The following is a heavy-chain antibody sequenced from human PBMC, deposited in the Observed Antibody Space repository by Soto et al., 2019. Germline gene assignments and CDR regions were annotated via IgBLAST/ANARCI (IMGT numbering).Heavy chain of an antibody. D-gene: IGHD3-3*01. V-gene: IGHV4-4*02. J-gene: IGHJ5*02. CDR3: ARGPITIFGVVIIRGWFDP. Sequence: QVQLQESGPGLVKPSGTLSLTCAVSSGSISSSNWWSWVRQPPGKGLEWIGEIYHSGSTNYNPSLKSRFTISVDKSKNQFSLKLSSVTAADTAVYYCARGPITIFGVVIIRGWFDPWGQGTLVTVSS. CDR1: SGSISSSNW. CDR2: IYHSGST.